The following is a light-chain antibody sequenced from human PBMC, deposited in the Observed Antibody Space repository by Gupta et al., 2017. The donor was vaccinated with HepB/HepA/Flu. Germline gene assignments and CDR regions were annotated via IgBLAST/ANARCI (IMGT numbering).Light chain of an antibody. J-gene: IGKJ4*01. Sequence: DIVMTQSPASLAVSLGERATITCKSSQTSLFDSDNKNYLAWYQDKRGQSPKLVTYCASRPESEVPDRINDSRSRTDFTLTITSMPVTNVAVSFCCQFDGRPFTFGRATKVDI. CDR1: QTSLFDSDNKNY. CDR2: CAS. V-gene: IGKV4-1*01. CDR3: CQFDGRPFT.